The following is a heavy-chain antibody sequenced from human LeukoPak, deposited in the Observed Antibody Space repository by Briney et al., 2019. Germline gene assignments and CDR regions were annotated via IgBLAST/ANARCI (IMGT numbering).Heavy chain of an antibody. D-gene: IGHD3-22*01. Sequence: SQTPSLTCAISGDSVSSNSAAWNWIRQSPSRGLEWLGRTYYRSKWYNDYAVSVKSRITINPDTSKNQFSLQLNSVTPEDTAVYYCARVMGNYYDSSGYYGMDVWGQGTTVTVSS. V-gene: IGHV6-1*01. CDR1: GDSVSSNSAA. CDR3: ARVMGNYYDSSGYYGMDV. J-gene: IGHJ6*02. CDR2: TYYRSKWYN.